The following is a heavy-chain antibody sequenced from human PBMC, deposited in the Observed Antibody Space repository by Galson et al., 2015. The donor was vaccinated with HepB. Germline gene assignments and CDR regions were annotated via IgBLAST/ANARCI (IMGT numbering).Heavy chain of an antibody. CDR1: GFSLSRHS. CDR3: ARAGTLDYYGMDV. V-gene: IGHV3-48*02. Sequence: SLRLSCAVSGFSLSRHSMNWVRQAPGKGLEWVSYISSSSSIIYYADSVKGRFTISRDNAENSLYPQMNSLRDEDTAVYYCARAGTLDYYGMDVWGQGTTVTVSS. J-gene: IGHJ6*02. CDR2: ISSSSSII.